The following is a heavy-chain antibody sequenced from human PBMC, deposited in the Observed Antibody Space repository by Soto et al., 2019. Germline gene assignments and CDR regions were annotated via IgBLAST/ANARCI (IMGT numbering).Heavy chain of an antibody. J-gene: IGHJ6*02. Sequence: GASVKVSCKASGYTFTSYAMHWVRQAPGQRLEWMGWINAGNGNTKYSQKFQGRVTITRDTSASTAYMELRSLRSEDTAVYYCASQGLVVGLYYGMDVWGQGTTVTVSS. V-gene: IGHV1-3*01. CDR2: INAGNGNT. CDR3: ASQGLVVGLYYGMDV. D-gene: IGHD6-19*01. CDR1: GYTFTSYA.